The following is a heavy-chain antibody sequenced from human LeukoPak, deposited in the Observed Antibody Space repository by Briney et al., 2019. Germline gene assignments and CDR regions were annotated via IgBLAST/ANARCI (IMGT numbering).Heavy chain of an antibody. CDR2: IYYSGST. V-gene: IGHV4-39*07. Sequence: SETLSLTCTVSGGSISSSSYYWGWIRQPPGKGLECIGSIYYSGSTNYNPSLKSRVTISVDTSKDQFSLKLSSVTAADTAVYYCARGVHGDYRWYFDLWGRGTLVTVSS. CDR3: ARGVHGDYRWYFDL. CDR1: GGSISSSSYY. D-gene: IGHD4-17*01. J-gene: IGHJ2*01.